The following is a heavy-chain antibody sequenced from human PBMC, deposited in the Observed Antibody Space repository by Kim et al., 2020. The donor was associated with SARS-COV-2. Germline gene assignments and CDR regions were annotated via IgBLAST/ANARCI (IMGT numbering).Heavy chain of an antibody. Sequence: GGSLRLSCAASGFTVSSNYMSWVRQAPGKGLEWVSLIYSGGSAYYADSVKGRFTISRDNSKNTLYLQMNSLRAEDTAVYYCARPIVRANRGMDVWGQGTTVTVSS. J-gene: IGHJ6*02. CDR1: GFTVSSNY. V-gene: IGHV3-53*01. CDR2: IYSGGSA. D-gene: IGHD1-26*01. CDR3: ARPIVRANRGMDV.